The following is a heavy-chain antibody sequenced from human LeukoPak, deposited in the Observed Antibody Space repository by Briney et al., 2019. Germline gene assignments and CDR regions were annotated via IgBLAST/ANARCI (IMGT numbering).Heavy chain of an antibody. D-gene: IGHD3-3*01. CDR1: GYTFTGYY. CDR2: INPNSGGT. V-gene: IGHV1-2*02. CDR3: ARVKTAIFGVETGAFDI. J-gene: IGHJ3*02. Sequence: ASVKVSCKASGYTFTGYYMHWVRQAPGQGLEWMGWINPNSGGTNYAQKFQGRGTMTRDTSISTAYMELSRLRSDDTAVYYCARVKTAIFGVETGAFDIWGQGTMVTVSS.